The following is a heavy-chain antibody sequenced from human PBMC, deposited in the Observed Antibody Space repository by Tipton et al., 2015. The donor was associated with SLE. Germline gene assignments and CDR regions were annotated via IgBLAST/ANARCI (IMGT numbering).Heavy chain of an antibody. CDR3: ARWSDYGLSPPHY. CDR1: GYSFANFW. D-gene: IGHD3-10*01. CDR2: IYPDDSNI. Sequence: QLVQSGAEVKKPGESLKISCKGSGYSFANFWIGWVRQMPGKGLEWMGIIYPDDSNIRYSPSFQGQVTISADKSISTAYLQWQSLKASDTAMYYCARWSDYGLSPPHYWGQGTLVTVSS. V-gene: IGHV5-51*01. J-gene: IGHJ4*02.